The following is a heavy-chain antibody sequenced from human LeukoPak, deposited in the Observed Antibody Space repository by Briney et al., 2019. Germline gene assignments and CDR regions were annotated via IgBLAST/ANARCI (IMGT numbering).Heavy chain of an antibody. V-gene: IGHV4-61*01. Sequence: PSETLSLTCTVSGGSVSSGTYFFNWIRQAPGKGLEWIGYIDYNGRTNYNPSLKSRVTISVGTSKNQFPLKVSSVTATDTAVYYCARGSGWLTDHWGQGTLVTVSS. CDR1: GGSVSSGTYF. CDR3: ARGSGWLTDH. CDR2: IDYNGRT. J-gene: IGHJ4*02. D-gene: IGHD6-19*01.